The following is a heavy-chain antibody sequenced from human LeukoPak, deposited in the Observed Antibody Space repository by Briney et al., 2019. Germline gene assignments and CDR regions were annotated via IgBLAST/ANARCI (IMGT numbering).Heavy chain of an antibody. V-gene: IGHV3-30-3*01. CDR2: ISYDGSNK. Sequence: GGSLRLSCAASGFTFSSYAMYWVRQAPGKGLEWVAVISYDGSNKYYADSVKGRFTISRDNSKNTLYLQMNSLRAEDTAVYYCARDPGSPSLNWFDPWGQGTLVTVSS. CDR1: GFTFSSYA. J-gene: IGHJ5*02. CDR3: ARDPGSPSLNWFDP.